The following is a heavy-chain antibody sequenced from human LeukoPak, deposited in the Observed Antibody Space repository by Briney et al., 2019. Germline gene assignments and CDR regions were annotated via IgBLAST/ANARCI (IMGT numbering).Heavy chain of an antibody. CDR1: GGSISSGSYY. D-gene: IGHD3-16*01. CDR2: IYYSGST. CDR3: AAVTFGGVLDP. Sequence: SETLSLTCTVSGGSISSGSYYWSWIRQPPGKGLEWIGYIYYSGSTNYNPSLKSRVTISVDTSKNQFSLKLSSVTAADTAVYYCAAVTFGGVLDPWGQGTLVTVSS. J-gene: IGHJ5*02. V-gene: IGHV4-61*01.